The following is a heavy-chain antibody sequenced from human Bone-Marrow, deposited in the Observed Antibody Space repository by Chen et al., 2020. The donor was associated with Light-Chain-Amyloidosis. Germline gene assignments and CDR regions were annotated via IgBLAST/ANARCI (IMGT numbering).Heavy chain of an antibody. CDR1: GFACSSYA. CDR2: ISGSGGSR. Sequence: EVQLVESGGGLLQRGGSLRLSCAASGFACSSYAMSWVRQAPGKGLGWGSTISGSGGSRYYGDSVKGRLNISRDNSKNALFLQMNSLRAEDTAVYYCAKDISYDDILPGYPADAFDIWGQGTMVTVSS. J-gene: IGHJ3*02. V-gene: IGHV3-23*04. D-gene: IGHD3-9*01. CDR3: AKDISYDDILPGYPADAFDI.